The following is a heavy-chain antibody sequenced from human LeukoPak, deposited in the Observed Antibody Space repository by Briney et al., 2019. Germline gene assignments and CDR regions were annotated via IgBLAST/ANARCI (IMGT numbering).Heavy chain of an antibody. Sequence: GGSLRLSCAASGFTFSSYSMNWVRQAPGKGLEWVSSISSSSSYIYYADSVKGRFTISRDNAKNSLYPQMNSLRAEDTAVYYCARVGSEQINWFDPWGQGTLVTVSS. V-gene: IGHV3-21*01. CDR1: GFTFSSYS. J-gene: IGHJ5*02. CDR3: ARVGSEQINWFDP. CDR2: ISSSSSYI. D-gene: IGHD3-10*01.